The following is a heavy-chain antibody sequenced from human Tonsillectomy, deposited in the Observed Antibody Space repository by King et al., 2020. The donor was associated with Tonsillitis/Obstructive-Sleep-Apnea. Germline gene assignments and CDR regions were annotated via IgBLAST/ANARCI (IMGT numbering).Heavy chain of an antibody. J-gene: IGHJ4*02. CDR3: ARRPRDSCGYYFDY. D-gene: IGHD3-22*01. CDR1: GGSISSYY. V-gene: IGHV4-59*08. CDR2: IYYSGST. Sequence: MQLQESGPGLVKPSETLSLTCTVSGGSISSYYWSWIRQPPGKGLEWIGYIYYSGSTNYNPSLKSRVTISVDTSKNQFSLKLSSVTAADTAVYYCARRPRDSCGYYFDYWGQGTLVTVSS.